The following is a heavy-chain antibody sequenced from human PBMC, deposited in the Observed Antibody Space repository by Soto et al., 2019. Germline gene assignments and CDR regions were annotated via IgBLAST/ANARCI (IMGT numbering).Heavy chain of an antibody. CDR2: ISAYNGNT. CDR3: ARGGGNDPRPVDY. D-gene: IGHD1-1*01. Sequence: QVQLVQSGAEVKKPGASVKVSCKASGYTFNSYGISWVRQAPGQGLEWMGWISAYNGNTNYVQKVQGRVTMTTDTSTITAYMELTSLRPDDTAVYYWARGGGNDPRPVDYWSKGTLVTVSS. CDR1: GYTFNSYG. J-gene: IGHJ4*02. V-gene: IGHV1-18*01.